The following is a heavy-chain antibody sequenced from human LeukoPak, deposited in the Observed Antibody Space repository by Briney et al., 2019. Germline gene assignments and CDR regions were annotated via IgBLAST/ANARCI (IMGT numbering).Heavy chain of an antibody. CDR1: GYPFTSYA. CDR3: ASGREYCSGGSCYSSDDAFDI. V-gene: IGHV1-2*02. D-gene: IGHD2-15*01. Sequence: ASVRVSCKASGYPFTSYAVSWVRQAPGQGLEWMGWINPNSGGTNYAQKFQGRVTMTRDTSISTAYMELSRLRSDDTAVYYCASGREYCSGGSCYSSDDAFDIWGQGTMVTVSS. CDR2: INPNSGGT. J-gene: IGHJ3*02.